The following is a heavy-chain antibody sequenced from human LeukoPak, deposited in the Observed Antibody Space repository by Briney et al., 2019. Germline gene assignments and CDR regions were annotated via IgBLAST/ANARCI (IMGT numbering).Heavy chain of an antibody. Sequence: GESLKISCKGSEYSFTRYWIGWVRQTPGKGLEWMGIIYPGDSDTRYSPSFQGQVTISADKSISTAYLQWSSLKASDTAIYYCARHQSSGYKWFDPWGQGTLVTVS. J-gene: IGHJ5*02. CDR1: EYSFTRYW. D-gene: IGHD3-10*01. CDR2: IYPGDSDT. CDR3: ARHQSSGYKWFDP. V-gene: IGHV5-51*01.